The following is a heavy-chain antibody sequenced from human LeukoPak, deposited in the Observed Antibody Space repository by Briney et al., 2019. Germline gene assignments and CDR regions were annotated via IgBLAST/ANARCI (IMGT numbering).Heavy chain of an antibody. V-gene: IGHV3-30*02. CDR3: ARDSVGYGDYYFDY. Sequence: GGSLRLSCAASGFTFLSYGMHWVRQAPGKGLEWVAFIRYDGSNKYYADSVKGRFTISRDNSKNTLYLQMNSLRAEDTAVYYCARDSVGYGDYYFDYWGQGTLVTVSS. D-gene: IGHD4-17*01. J-gene: IGHJ4*02. CDR2: IRYDGSNK. CDR1: GFTFLSYG.